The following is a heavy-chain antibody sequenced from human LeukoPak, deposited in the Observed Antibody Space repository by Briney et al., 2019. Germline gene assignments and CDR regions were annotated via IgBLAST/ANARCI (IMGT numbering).Heavy chain of an antibody. J-gene: IGHJ6*03. D-gene: IGHD6-13*01. Sequence: GGSLRLSCAASGFTFSSYWMSWVRQAPGKGLEWVANIKQDGSEKYYVDSVKGRFTISRDTAKNSLYLQMNSLRAEDTAVYYCARVVSSSWSVFYYYYMDVWGKGTTVTVSS. CDR3: ARVVSSSWSVFYYYYMDV. V-gene: IGHV3-7*01. CDR1: GFTFSSYW. CDR2: IKQDGSEK.